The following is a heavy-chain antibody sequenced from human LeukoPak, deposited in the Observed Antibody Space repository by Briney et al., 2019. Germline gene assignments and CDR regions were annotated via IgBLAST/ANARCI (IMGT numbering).Heavy chain of an antibody. CDR3: ARDLRGFDP. CDR1: GCTFSSYS. D-gene: IGHD4-17*01. CDR2: ISSSSSYI. Sequence: GGSLRLSCADSGCTFSSYSMNWVRQAPGKGLEWVSSISSSSSYIYYADSVKGRFSISRDNAKNSLYLQMNSLRAEDTAVYYCARDLRGFDPWGQGTLVTVSS. V-gene: IGHV3-21*01. J-gene: IGHJ5*02.